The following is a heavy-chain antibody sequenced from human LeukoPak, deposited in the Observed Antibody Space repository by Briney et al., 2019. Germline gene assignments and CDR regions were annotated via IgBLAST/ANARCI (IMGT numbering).Heavy chain of an antibody. CDR3: AKRFGLGYFDL. Sequence: ASETLSLTCTVSGGSISSRSYYWGWIRQPPGEGLEWIGSVYYSGSTYYNPSLKSRVTISVDTSKNQFSLKLSSVTAADTAVYYCAKRFGLGYFDLWGRGTLVTVSS. D-gene: IGHD3-10*01. CDR2: VYYSGST. J-gene: IGHJ2*01. CDR1: GGSISSRSYY. V-gene: IGHV4-39*01.